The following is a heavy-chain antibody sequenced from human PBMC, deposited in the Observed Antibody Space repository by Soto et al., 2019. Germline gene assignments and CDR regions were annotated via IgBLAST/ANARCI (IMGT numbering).Heavy chain of an antibody. V-gene: IGHV3-9*01. J-gene: IGHJ4*02. CDR2: ISWNSGSI. CDR3: AKDILSFRYCSSTSCSYFDY. CDR1: GFTFDDYA. Sequence: EVQLVESGGSLVQPGRSLRLSCAASGFTFDDYAMHWVRQAPGKGLEWVSGISWNSGSIGYADSVKGRFTISRDNAKNSLYLQMNSLRAEDTALYYCAKDILSFRYCSSTSCSYFDYWGQGTLVTVSS. D-gene: IGHD2-2*01.